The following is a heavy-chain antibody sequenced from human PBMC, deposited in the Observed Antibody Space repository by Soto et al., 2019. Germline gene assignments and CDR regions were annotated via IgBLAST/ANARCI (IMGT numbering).Heavy chain of an antibody. Sequence: PGGSLRLSCAASGFTFSDYYMSWIRQAPGKGLEWVSYITRSGSTLYYADSVKGRFTISRDNAKNSLYLQMNSLRAEDTAVYYCARDTGGHRGPGYMDVWGKGTTVTVSS. CDR3: ARDTGGHRGPGYMDV. J-gene: IGHJ6*03. D-gene: IGHD3-10*01. CDR1: GFTFSDYY. CDR2: ITRSGSTL. V-gene: IGHV3-11*01.